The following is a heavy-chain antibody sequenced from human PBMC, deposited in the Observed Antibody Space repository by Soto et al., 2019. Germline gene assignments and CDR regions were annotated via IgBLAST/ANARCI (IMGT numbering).Heavy chain of an antibody. CDR1: GGSISSGGYY. V-gene: IGHV4-31*03. J-gene: IGHJ2*01. CDR3: ARTDSHPYWYFDL. D-gene: IGHD3-22*01. Sequence: QVQLQESGPGLVKPSQTLSLTCTVSGGSISSGGYYWSWIRQHPGKGLEWIGYIYYSGSTYYNPSLKSRVTISVDTSKNQFSLKLSSVTAADTVVYYCARTDSHPYWYFDLWGRGTLVTVSS. CDR2: IYYSGST.